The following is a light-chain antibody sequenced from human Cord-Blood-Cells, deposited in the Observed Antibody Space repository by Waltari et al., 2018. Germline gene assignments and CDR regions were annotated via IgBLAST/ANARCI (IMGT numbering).Light chain of an antibody. CDR3: QQYHSTTLT. V-gene: IGKV4-1*01. Sequence: DIVMTQSPDSLAVSLGERAPINCKYSQSVLYSSNNKNYLAWYKQKPGQPRKLLIYRASTREPGVHDRVSGSVSGTDFTLTFRSPQADDVAVYYCQQYHSTTLTFGGGIKVGIK. CDR1: QSVLYSSNNKNY. CDR2: RAS. J-gene: IGKJ4*01.